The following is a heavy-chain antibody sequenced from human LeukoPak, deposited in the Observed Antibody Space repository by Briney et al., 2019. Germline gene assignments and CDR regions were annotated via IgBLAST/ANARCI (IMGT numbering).Heavy chain of an antibody. Sequence: GGSLRLSCAASGFTFSSYEMNWVRQAPGKGLEWVSYISSSGSTIYYADSVKGRFTISRDNSKNTLYLQMNSLRAEDTAVYYCASTNWFDPWGQGTLVTVSS. CDR3: ASTNWFDP. CDR2: ISSSGSTI. CDR1: GFTFSSYE. V-gene: IGHV3-48*03. J-gene: IGHJ5*02.